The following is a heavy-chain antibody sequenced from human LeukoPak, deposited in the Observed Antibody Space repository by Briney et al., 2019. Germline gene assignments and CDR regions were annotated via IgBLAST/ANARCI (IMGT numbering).Heavy chain of an antibody. D-gene: IGHD5-12*01. V-gene: IGHV3-30*02. Sequence: GGSLRLSCAASGFTFSSYGMHWVRQAPGKGLEWVAFIRYDGSNKYYADSVKGRFTISRDNSKNTLYLQMNSLRAEDTAVYYCAKAKMRGAIVAYYFDYWGQGTLVTVSS. CDR2: IRYDGSNK. CDR3: AKAKMRGAIVAYYFDY. J-gene: IGHJ4*02. CDR1: GFTFSSYG.